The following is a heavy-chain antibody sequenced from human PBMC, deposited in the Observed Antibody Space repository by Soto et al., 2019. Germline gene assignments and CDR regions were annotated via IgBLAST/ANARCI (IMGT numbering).Heavy chain of an antibody. Sequence: QVQLVQSGAEVKKPGASVKVSCKASGYTFTSYEINWVRQATGQGFEYLGCMNPNSGNTGYVKKFHGRVTMTRDTSMSTAYMELSSLQSEDTAVYYCARGRKYGDYSRWFDPWGPGTMVTVSS. V-gene: IGHV1-8*01. CDR3: ARGRKYGDYSRWFDP. CDR2: MNPNSGNT. D-gene: IGHD4-17*01. J-gene: IGHJ5*02. CDR1: GYTFTSYE.